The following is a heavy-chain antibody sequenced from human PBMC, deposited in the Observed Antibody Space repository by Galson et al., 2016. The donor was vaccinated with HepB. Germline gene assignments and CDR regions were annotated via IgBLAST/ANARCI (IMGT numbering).Heavy chain of an antibody. CDR3: AKENQWLAFDY. CDR1: GFTFSSYT. D-gene: IGHD6-19*01. CDR2: IRGSGSNS. V-gene: IGHV3-23*01. J-gene: IGHJ4*02. Sequence: SLRLSCAASGFTFSSYTMSWVRQAPGKGLEWVSSIRGSGSNSWYADSVKGRFTISRDNSKNTLYLQMSSLRAEDTAVYYCAKENQWLAFDYWGQGTLVTVSS.